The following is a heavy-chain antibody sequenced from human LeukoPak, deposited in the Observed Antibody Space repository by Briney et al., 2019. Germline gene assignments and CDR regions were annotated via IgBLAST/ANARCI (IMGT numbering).Heavy chain of an antibody. Sequence: AGGSLRLSCSASGFTFSSYAMHWVRQAPGKGLEYVSAISSNGGSTYYADSVKGRFTISRDNSKNTLYLQMSSLRAEDTAVYYCVKGREDVDTAMVFDYWGQGTLVTVSS. D-gene: IGHD5-18*01. CDR2: ISSNGGST. CDR1: GFTFSSYA. J-gene: IGHJ4*02. V-gene: IGHV3-64D*09. CDR3: VKGREDVDTAMVFDY.